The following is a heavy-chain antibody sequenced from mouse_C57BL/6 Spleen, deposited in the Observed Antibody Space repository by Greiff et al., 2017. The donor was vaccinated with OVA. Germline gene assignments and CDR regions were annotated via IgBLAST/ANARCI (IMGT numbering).Heavy chain of an antibody. D-gene: IGHD6-1*01. Sequence: VHLVESGPELVKPGASVKISCKASGYAFSSSWMNWVKQRPGKGLEWIGRISPGDGDTNYNGKFKGKATLTADKSSSTAYMQLSSLTSEDSAVYFCARSADLPGAMDCWGQGTSVTVSS. CDR1: GYAFSSSW. V-gene: IGHV1-82*01. J-gene: IGHJ4*01. CDR3: ARSADLPGAMDC. CDR2: ISPGDGDT.